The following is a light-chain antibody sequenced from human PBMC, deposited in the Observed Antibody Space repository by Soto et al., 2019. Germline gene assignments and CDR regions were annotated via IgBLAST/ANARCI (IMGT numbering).Light chain of an antibody. CDR3: QQYNNWPWT. V-gene: IGKV3-15*01. J-gene: IGKJ1*01. Sequence: EIVMTQSPATLSVSPGERATLSCRASQSVSSNLAWYQQKPGQAPRLLIYGASTRATGIPARFSGSGSGTEFTLTISSLQSEDFAFYYCQQYNNWPWTFGQGTEVDIK. CDR2: GAS. CDR1: QSVSSN.